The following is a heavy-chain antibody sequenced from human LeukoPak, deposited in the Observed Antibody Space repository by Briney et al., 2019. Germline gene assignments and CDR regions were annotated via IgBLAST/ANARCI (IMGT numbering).Heavy chain of an antibody. CDR3: ARILGYCSSTSCYRMNDAFDI. V-gene: IGHV3-7*01. CDR2: IKQDGSEK. Sequence: PGGSLRLSCAASGFTFSSYWMSWIRQAPGKGLEWVANIKQDGSEKYYVDSVKGRFTTSRDNAKNSLYLQMNSLRAEDTAVYYCARILGYCSSTSCYRMNDAFDIWGQGTMVTVSS. CDR1: GFTFSSYW. D-gene: IGHD2-2*02. J-gene: IGHJ3*02.